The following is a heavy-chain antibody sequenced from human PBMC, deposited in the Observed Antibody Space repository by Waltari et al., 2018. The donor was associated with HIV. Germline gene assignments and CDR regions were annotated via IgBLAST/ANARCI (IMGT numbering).Heavy chain of an antibody. V-gene: IGHV1-2*02. CDR1: GYPFTAHY. Sequence: QVQLVQSGAEVKKPGAQVTVSCKAFGYPFTAHYMHWVRQAPGQGLEGRGGINLNSGDTNYGQKFQGRVTMTRDTSISTAYMELSRLRSDDTAVYYCARDSYYYDSSGFFPDFWGQGTLVTVSS. J-gene: IGHJ4*02. CDR2: INLNSGDT. CDR3: ARDSYYYDSSGFFPDF. D-gene: IGHD3-22*01.